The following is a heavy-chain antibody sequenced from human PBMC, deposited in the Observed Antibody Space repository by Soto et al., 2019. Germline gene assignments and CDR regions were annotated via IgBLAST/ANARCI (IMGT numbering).Heavy chain of an antibody. J-gene: IGHJ5*02. CDR1: GASISSSGGYF. CDR2: IYFSGST. V-gene: IGHV4-31*03. CDR3: ARGAWSGYLARKSPLKGWLDP. D-gene: IGHD3-3*01. Sequence: SETLSLTCTVSGASISSSGGYFWSWIRQHPEKGLEWIGYIYFSGSTYYNPSLKSRVSISVDTSENQFSLNLNSVTAADTAMYYCARGAWSGYLARKSPLKGWLDPWGQGSLVTVSS.